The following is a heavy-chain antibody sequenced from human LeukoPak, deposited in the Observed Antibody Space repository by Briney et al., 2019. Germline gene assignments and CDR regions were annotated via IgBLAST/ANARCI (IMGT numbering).Heavy chain of an antibody. D-gene: IGHD3-3*01. CDR2: ISSSGSTI. Sequence: GGSLRLSCAASGFTFSSYEMNWVRQAPGKGLEWVSYISSSGSTINYADSVKGRFTISRDNAKNSLYLQMNSLRAEDTAVYYCARVWNYDFWSGYLYWGQGTLVTVSS. V-gene: IGHV3-48*03. J-gene: IGHJ4*02. CDR1: GFTFSSYE. CDR3: ARVWNYDFWSGYLY.